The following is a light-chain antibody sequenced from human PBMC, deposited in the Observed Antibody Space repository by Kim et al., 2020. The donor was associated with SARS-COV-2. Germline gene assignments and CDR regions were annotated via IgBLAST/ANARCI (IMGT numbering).Light chain of an antibody. Sequence: IQLTQSPSSLSASVGDRVTITCRASQGTGAFLAWYQQKPGKAPRVLIYDASTLQSGVPSRFSGSGSGTFFTLTISNLQPEDFATYYCQQLSNYPITFGQVTRLEIK. CDR2: DAS. J-gene: IGKJ5*01. V-gene: IGKV1-9*01. CDR1: QGTGAF. CDR3: QQLSNYPIT.